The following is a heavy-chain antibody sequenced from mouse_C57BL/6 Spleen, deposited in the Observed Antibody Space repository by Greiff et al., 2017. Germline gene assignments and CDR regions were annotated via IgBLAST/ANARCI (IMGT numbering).Heavy chain of an antibody. CDR2: IDPSDSYT. CDR3: ARGVTVVANHYFDY. CDR1: GYTFTSYW. J-gene: IGHJ2*01. Sequence: QVQLQQPGAELVMPGASVKLSCKASGYTFTSYWMHWVKQRPGQGLEWIGEIDPSDSYTNYNQKFKGKSTLTVDKSSSTAYMQPSSLTSEDSAVYYCARGVTVVANHYFDYWGQGTTLTVSS. V-gene: IGHV1-69*01. D-gene: IGHD1-1*01.